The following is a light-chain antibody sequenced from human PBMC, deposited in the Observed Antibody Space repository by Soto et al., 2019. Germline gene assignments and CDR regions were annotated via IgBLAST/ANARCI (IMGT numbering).Light chain of an antibody. CDR3: QQRSNWPPT. V-gene: IGKV3-11*01. CDR2: DAS. CDR1: QSVNSY. J-gene: IGKJ3*01. Sequence: EIVLTQSPATLSLSPGERATLSCRASQSVNSYLAWYQQKPGQAPRLLIYDASNRATGIPARFSGSGSGTDFTLTISSLGAEDFAVYYCQQRSNWPPTFGPGTKVDIK.